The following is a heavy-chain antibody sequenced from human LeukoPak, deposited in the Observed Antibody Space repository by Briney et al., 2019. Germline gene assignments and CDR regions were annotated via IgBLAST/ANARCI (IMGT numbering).Heavy chain of an antibody. D-gene: IGHD3-9*01. CDR1: GYTFTGYY. Sequence: GASVKVSCKASGYTFTGYYMHRVRQAPGQGLEWMGWINPNSGGTNYAQKFQGRVTMTRDTSISTAYMEPNRLRSDDTAVYYCARAIDSHGAFDIWGQGTMVTVSS. CDR3: ARAIDSHGAFDI. V-gene: IGHV1-2*02. J-gene: IGHJ3*02. CDR2: INPNSGGT.